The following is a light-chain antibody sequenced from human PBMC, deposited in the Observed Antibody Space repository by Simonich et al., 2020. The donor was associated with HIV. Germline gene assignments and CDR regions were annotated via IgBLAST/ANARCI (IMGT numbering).Light chain of an antibody. V-gene: IGKV4-1*01. CDR3: QQYYSTPPT. J-gene: IGKJ1*01. CDR1: RSVLYSSNNKNY. CDR2: RAS. Sequence: DIVMTQSPDSLAVSLGERATIHCKSSRSVLYSSNNKNYLAWYQQKPGQPPNLLIYRASTRKSGVPDRFSASGSGTDFTLTISILQAEDVAVYYCQQYYSTPPTFGQGTKVEIK.